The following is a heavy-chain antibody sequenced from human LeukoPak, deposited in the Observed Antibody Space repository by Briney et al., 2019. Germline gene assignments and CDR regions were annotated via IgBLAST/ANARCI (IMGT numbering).Heavy chain of an antibody. V-gene: IGHV4-39*01. Sequence: PSETLSLTCTVSGGSISSSSYYWGWIRQPPGKGLEWIGSIYYSGSTYYNPSLKSRVTISVDTSKNQFSLKLSSVTAADTAVYYCASYVDTAIHFDYWGQGTLVTVSS. CDR1: GGSISSSSYY. CDR3: ASYVDTAIHFDY. J-gene: IGHJ4*02. CDR2: IYYSGST. D-gene: IGHD5-18*01.